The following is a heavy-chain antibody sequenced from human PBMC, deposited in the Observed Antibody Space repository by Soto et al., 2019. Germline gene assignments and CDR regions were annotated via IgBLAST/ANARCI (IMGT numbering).Heavy chain of an antibody. CDR2: IYYSGST. D-gene: IGHD2-15*01. V-gene: IGHV4-39*01. J-gene: IGHJ4*02. CDR1: GGSISSSSYY. CDR3: ARHTADIVVVVAAIDY. Sequence: SETLSLTCTVSGGSISSSSYYWGWIRQPPGKGLEWIGSIYYSGSTYYNPSLKSRVTISVDTSKNQFSLKLSSVTAADTAVYYCARHTADIVVVVAAIDYWGQGTLVTVSS.